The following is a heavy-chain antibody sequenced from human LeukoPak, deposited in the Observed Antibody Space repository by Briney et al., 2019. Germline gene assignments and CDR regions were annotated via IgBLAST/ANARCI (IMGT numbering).Heavy chain of an antibody. J-gene: IGHJ5*02. Sequence: ASVKVSCKASGYTFTSYGINWVRQATGQGLEWMGWMNPNSGNTGYAQKFQGRVTMTRNTSISTAYMELSSLRSEDTAVYYCARGGNIYYYDSSGYPRPDWSDPWGQGTLVTVSS. CDR1: GYTFTSYG. CDR3: ARGGNIYYYDSSGYPRPDWSDP. V-gene: IGHV1-8*01. CDR2: MNPNSGNT. D-gene: IGHD3-22*01.